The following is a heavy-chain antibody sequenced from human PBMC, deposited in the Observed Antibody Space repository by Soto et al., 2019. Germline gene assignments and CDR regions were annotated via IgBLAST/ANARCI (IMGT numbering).Heavy chain of an antibody. CDR1: GYTLTELS. Sequence: QVQLVQAGAAVKKPEASVKVSCKVSGYTLTELSMHWVRQAPGKRLEWLGGFDPEDGETIYAQKFQGRVTMTENTSTATDFLDLSSLISENTPGYYCAKGPVARAPAHFDSLLFPGLRFHYWVQGPLVTVSS. CDR3: AKGPVARAPAHFDSLLFPGLRFHY. J-gene: IGHJ4*02. D-gene: IGHD3-9*01. V-gene: IGHV1-24*01. CDR2: FDPEDGET.